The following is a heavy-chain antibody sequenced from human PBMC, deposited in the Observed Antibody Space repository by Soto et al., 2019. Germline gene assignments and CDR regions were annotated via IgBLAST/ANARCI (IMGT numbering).Heavy chain of an antibody. D-gene: IGHD6-6*01. V-gene: IGHV1-3*01. CDR1: GYTFSSYA. J-gene: IGHJ4*02. Sequence: QVQLVQSGAEVKKPGASVKVFCKASGYTFSSYAIHWVRQAPGQGLEWMGWINAGNGNSEYSQKFQGRVTITRDTSASTVYLELSSLRLEDTGVFFCARFYGSSASWGQGSLLTVSS. CDR2: INAGNGNS. CDR3: ARFYGSSAS.